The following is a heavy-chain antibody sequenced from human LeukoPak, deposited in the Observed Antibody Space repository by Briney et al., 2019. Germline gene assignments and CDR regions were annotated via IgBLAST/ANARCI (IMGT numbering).Heavy chain of an antibody. V-gene: IGHV4-59*01. Sequence: SETLSLTCTVSGGSISSYYWSWIRQPPGKGLEWIGYIYYSGSTNYNASLKSRVTISVDTSKNQFSLKLSSVTAADTAVYYCARDSSGWYHWFDPWGQGTLVTVSS. CDR1: GGSISSYY. D-gene: IGHD6-19*01. CDR2: IYYSGST. J-gene: IGHJ5*02. CDR3: ARDSSGWYHWFDP.